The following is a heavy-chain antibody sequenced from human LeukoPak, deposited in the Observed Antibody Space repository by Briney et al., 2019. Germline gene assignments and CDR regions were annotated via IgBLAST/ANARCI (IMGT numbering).Heavy chain of an antibody. D-gene: IGHD5-18*01. CDR1: GGSISSGDYS. V-gene: IGHV4-30-2*01. CDR3: ARAGTAMVKRYFDY. CDR2: IYHSGST. J-gene: IGHJ4*02. Sequence: SQTLSLTCAVSGGSISSGDYSWSWIRQPPGKGLEWIGYIYHSGSTYYNPSLKSRVTISVDRSKNQFSLNLSSVTAADTAIYYCARAGTAMVKRYFDYWGQGTLVTVSS.